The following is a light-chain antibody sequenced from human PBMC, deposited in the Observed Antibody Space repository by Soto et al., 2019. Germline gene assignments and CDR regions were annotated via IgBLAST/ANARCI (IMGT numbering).Light chain of an antibody. V-gene: IGKV2-30*02. Sequence: DVVMTQSPLSLPVTLGQSASLSCRSSQSLLHSDGNTYLTWFHQRPGQSPRRLIYKVSNRESGVSDRFSRSGSGTDFTLKISRMKAEDVGLYYCMQGTHWPTFGQGTRLEIK. CDR1: QSLLHSDGNTY. CDR3: MQGTHWPT. J-gene: IGKJ5*01. CDR2: KVS.